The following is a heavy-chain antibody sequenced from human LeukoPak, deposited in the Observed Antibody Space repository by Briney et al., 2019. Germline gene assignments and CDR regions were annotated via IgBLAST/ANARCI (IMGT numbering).Heavy chain of an antibody. CDR2: IIPIFGTA. J-gene: IGHJ6*03. CDR3: AREDRDYYYMDV. V-gene: IGHV1-69*05. Sequence: SVKVSCKASGGTFSSYAIIWVRQAPGQGLEWMGWIIPIFGTANYAQKFQGRVMISTDESTSTAYMELSSLRSEDTAVYHCAREDRDYYYMDVWGKGTTVTVSS. CDR1: GGTFSSYA.